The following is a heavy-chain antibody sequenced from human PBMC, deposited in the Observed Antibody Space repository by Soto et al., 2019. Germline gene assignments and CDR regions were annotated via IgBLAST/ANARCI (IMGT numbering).Heavy chain of an antibody. CDR3: AKDRGHLAVAAITGGGDFDK. D-gene: IGHD6-19*01. Sequence: QVQLVESGGGVVQPGTSLRLSCAPSGFTLSSYGMHWVRQAPGKGLAWVAVISYNGNNQYYADSVRGRFTISRDNAKGTLDLLMNSVRAEDTAVYYCAKDRGHLAVAAITGGGDFDKWGQGTVVTVSS. J-gene: IGHJ3*02. CDR1: GFTLSSYG. CDR2: ISYNGNNQ. V-gene: IGHV3-30*18.